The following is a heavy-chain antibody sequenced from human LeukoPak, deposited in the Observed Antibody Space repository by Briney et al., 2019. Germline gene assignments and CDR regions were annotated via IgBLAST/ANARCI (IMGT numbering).Heavy chain of an antibody. CDR1: GGSISSYY. Sequence: SETLSLTCTVSGGSISSYYWSWVRQPPGKGLEWIGYIYYSGSTNYNPSLKSRVTISVDTSKNQFSLKLSSVTAADTAVYYCARDFRGAGPFDYWGQGTLVTVSP. V-gene: IGHV4-59*12. CDR2: IYYSGST. D-gene: IGHD3-10*01. CDR3: ARDFRGAGPFDY. J-gene: IGHJ4*02.